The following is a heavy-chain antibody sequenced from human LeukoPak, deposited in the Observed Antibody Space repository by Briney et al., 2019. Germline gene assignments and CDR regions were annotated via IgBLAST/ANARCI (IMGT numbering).Heavy chain of an antibody. V-gene: IGHV3-30*02. CDR3: AKDPYSYGSGSYVWFDP. CDR2: IRYDGSNK. D-gene: IGHD3-10*01. Sequence: GGSLRLSCAASGFTFSSYGVHWVRQAPGKGLEWVAFIRYDGSNKYYADSVKGRFTISRDNSKNTLYLQMNSLRAEDTAVYYCAKDPYSYGSGSYVWFDPWGQGTLVTVSS. J-gene: IGHJ5*02. CDR1: GFTFSSYG.